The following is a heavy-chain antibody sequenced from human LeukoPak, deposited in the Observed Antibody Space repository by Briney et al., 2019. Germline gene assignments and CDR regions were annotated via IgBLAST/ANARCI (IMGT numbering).Heavy chain of an antibody. D-gene: IGHD3-3*01. V-gene: IGHV1-8*03. CDR3: ATHYDFWSGYGY. Sequence: GASVKVSCKASGYTLTSYDINWVRQATGQGLEWMGWMNPNSGNTGYAQKFQGRVTITRNTSISTAYMELSSLRSEDTAVYYCATHYDFWSGYGYWGQGTLVTVSS. CDR2: MNPNSGNT. J-gene: IGHJ4*02. CDR1: GYTLTSYD.